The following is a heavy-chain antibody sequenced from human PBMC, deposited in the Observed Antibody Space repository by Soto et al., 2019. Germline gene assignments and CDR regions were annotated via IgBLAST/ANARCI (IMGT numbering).Heavy chain of an antibody. CDR2: IGSDGTAI. J-gene: IGHJ4*02. CDR3: ARPGLTVPRTRYFDH. V-gene: IGHV3-23*05. Sequence: EVQLLESGGGLVQPGGSLRLSCAASGFTFNSYAMSWVRQAPGKGLEWVSAIGSDGTAIQYADSVKGRFTISKDNSKDMLYLQMNSLRAEDTAVYYCARPGLTVPRTRYFDHWGQGALVTVSS. D-gene: IGHD6-19*01. CDR1: GFTFNSYA.